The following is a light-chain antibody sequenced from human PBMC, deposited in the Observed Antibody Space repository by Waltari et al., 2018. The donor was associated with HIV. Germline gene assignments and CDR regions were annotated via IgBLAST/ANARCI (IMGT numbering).Light chain of an antibody. J-gene: IGLJ1*01. CDR1: SSNIGAGYD. V-gene: IGLV1-40*01. Sequence: QSVLTQPPSVSGAPGQRVTISCTGSSSNIGAGYDVNWYQQLPGTAPKLLIYTNSNRPSGVPDRFSGSKSGTSASLAITGLQAEDEADYYCQSYDSSLSGSDVFGTGTKVT. CDR2: TNS. CDR3: QSYDSSLSGSDV.